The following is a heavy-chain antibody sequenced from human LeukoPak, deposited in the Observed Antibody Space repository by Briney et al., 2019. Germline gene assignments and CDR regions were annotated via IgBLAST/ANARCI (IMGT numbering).Heavy chain of an antibody. CDR3: ATYIVATIHRLKFDY. D-gene: IGHD5-12*01. CDR2: INPSGGST. J-gene: IGHJ4*02. V-gene: IGHV1-46*01. CDR1: GYTFTSYY. Sequence: ASVKVSCKASGYTFTSYYMHWVRQAPGQGLEWMGIINPSGGSTSYAQKFQGRVTMTRDTSTSTVYMELSSLRSEDTAVYYCATYIVATIHRLKFDYWGQGTLVTVSS.